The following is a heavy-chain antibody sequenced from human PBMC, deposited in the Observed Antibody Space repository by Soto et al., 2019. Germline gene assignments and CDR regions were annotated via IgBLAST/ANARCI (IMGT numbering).Heavy chain of an antibody. V-gene: IGHV3-48*04. Sequence: PGGSLRLSCAASGFTFSSYSMNWVRQAPGKGLEWVSDISTSSSTIDYADSVKGRFTISRDNAKNSLYLQMNSLRAEDTALYYCAKASVTMVRGPNYYYYHYMDVWGKGTTVTVSS. CDR1: GFTFSSYS. D-gene: IGHD3-10*01. CDR2: ISTSSSTI. J-gene: IGHJ6*03. CDR3: AKASVTMVRGPNYYYYHYMDV.